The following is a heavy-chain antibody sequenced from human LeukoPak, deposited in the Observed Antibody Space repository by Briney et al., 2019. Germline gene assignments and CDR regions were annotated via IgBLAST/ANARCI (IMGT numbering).Heavy chain of an antibody. J-gene: IGHJ4*02. CDR3: ARADYGGNNFDY. Sequence: SETLSLTCTVSGGSISSGSYYWSWIRQPPGKGLEWIGSIYYSGSTYYNPSLKSRVTISVDTSKNQFSLKLSSVTAADTAVYYCARADYGGNNFDYWGQGTLVTVSS. CDR2: IYYSGST. D-gene: IGHD4-23*01. CDR1: GGSISSGSYY. V-gene: IGHV4-39*01.